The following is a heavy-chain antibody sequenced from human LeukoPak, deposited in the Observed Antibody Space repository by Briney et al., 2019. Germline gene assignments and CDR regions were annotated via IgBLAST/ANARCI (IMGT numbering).Heavy chain of an antibody. J-gene: IGHJ4*02. CDR2: ISGSGGST. CDR1: GFTFSSYA. V-gene: IGHV3-23*01. Sequence: GGSLRLPXAASGFTFSSYAMSWVRQAPGKGLEWVSAISGSGGSTYYADSVKGRFTISRDNSKNTPYLEMNSLRAEDAAVYYCAKNYDFWSGYYLYHFDNWGQGTLVTVSS. CDR3: AKNYDFWSGYYLYHFDN. D-gene: IGHD3-3*01.